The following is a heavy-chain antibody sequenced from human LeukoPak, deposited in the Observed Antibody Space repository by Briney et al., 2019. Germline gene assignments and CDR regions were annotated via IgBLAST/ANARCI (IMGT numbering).Heavy chain of an antibody. CDR2: VYHSGGGNR. D-gene: IGHD3-3*01. J-gene: IGHJ5*02. CDR3: ARSPFGVDNDADLLPNNWFDP. CDR1: GGSLSTTSW. Sequence: PSGTLSLTCAVSGGSLSTTSWWVWLRQPPGKGLEWIGEVYHSGGGNRNYNPSLKSRATISVDTSRNQFSLNLRSVTAADTAVYYCARSPFGVDNDADLLPNNWFDPWGQGTLVTVSS. V-gene: IGHV4-4*02.